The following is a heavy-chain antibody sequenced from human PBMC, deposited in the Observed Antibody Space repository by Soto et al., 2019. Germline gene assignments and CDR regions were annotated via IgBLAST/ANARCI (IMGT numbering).Heavy chain of an antibody. CDR2: IIPILGIA. D-gene: IGHD6-19*01. Sequence: SVKVSCKASGGTFSSYTISWVRQAPGQGLEWMGRIIPILGIANHAQKFQGRVTITADKSTSTAYMELSSLRSEDTAVYYCARASMGIAVAGTRPLDYWGKGTLVTVYS. CDR3: ARASMGIAVAGTRPLDY. V-gene: IGHV1-69*02. CDR1: GGTFSSYT. J-gene: IGHJ4*02.